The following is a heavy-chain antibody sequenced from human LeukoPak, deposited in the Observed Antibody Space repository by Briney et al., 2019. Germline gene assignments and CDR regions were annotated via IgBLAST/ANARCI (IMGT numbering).Heavy chain of an antibody. Sequence: PGRSLRLSCAASGFTFSNYAMMWVRQPPGKGLEWVSSIVASYEGTFYANSVKGRFTISRDNSKSTLSLQMNGLRAEDTGVYYCAKGKAGGLVDLFDPWGQGTLVTVSS. CDR3: AKGKAGGLVDLFDP. D-gene: IGHD3/OR15-3a*01. J-gene: IGHJ5*02. CDR2: IVASYEGT. CDR1: GFTFSNYA. V-gene: IGHV3-23*01.